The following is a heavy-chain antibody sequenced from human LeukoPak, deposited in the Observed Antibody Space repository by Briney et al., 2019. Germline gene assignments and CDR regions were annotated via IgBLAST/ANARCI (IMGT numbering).Heavy chain of an antibody. J-gene: IGHJ3*02. V-gene: IGHV3-23*01. D-gene: IGHD3-22*01. CDR1: GFTFSDYG. CDR3: AKRWNYYDSSGDDALDI. CDR2: ISGSGIST. Sequence: PGGSLRLSCAASGFTFSDYGMNWVRQAPGKGLEWVSGISGSGISTYYADSVKGRFTISRDNSKNTLYLQMNSLRVEDTAVYYCAKRWNYYDSSGDDALDIWGQGTMVTVSS.